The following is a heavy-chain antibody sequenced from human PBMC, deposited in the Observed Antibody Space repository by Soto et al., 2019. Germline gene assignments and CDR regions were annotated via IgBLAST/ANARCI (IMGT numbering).Heavy chain of an antibody. CDR2: ISSSSSYL. V-gene: IGHV3-21*06. J-gene: IGHJ3*02. D-gene: IGHD3-3*01. CDR1: GFTFSSYS. CDR3: ARDPSETSDYDFWSGYYLGAFDI. Sequence: GGSLRLSCAASGFTFSSYSMNWVRQAPGKKLKWVSSISSSSSYLYYADSVMGLFTISRDNAKNSLFLQMISLRAEDTAVYYCARDPSETSDYDFWSGYYLGAFDIWGQGTMVTVSS.